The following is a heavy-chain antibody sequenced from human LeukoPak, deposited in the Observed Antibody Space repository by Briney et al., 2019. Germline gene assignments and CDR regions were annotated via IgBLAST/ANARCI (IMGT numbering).Heavy chain of an antibody. D-gene: IGHD5-18*01. V-gene: IGHV3-21*01. CDR1: GFTFSSYS. Sequence: KPGGSLRLSCAASGFTFSSYSMNWVRQAPGKGLGWVSSISSSSSYIYYADSVKGRFTISRDNAKNSLYLQMNSLRAEDTAVYYCARDRDRYSYGPLRRDAFDIWGQGTMVTVSS. CDR2: ISSSSSYI. J-gene: IGHJ3*02. CDR3: ARDRDRYSYGPLRRDAFDI.